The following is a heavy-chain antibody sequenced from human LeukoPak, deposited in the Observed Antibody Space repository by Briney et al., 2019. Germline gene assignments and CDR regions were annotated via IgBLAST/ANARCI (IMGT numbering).Heavy chain of an antibody. CDR3: ARVRTTVTYYFDY. J-gene: IGHJ4*02. Sequence: GGSLRLSCAASGFTFSTYWMSWVRQAPGEGLEWVANIKQDGSEKYYVDSVKGRFTISRDSAKNSLYLQMNSLRAEDTAVYYCARVRTTVTYYFDYWGQGTLVTVSS. CDR1: GFTFSTYW. CDR2: IKQDGSEK. V-gene: IGHV3-7*01. D-gene: IGHD4-17*01.